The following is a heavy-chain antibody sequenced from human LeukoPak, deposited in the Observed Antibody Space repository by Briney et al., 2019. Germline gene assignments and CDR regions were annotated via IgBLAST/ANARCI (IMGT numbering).Heavy chain of an antibody. Sequence: PGGSLRLSCAASGFTFSNYWMSWVRQAPGKGLEWVANIKQDGSEKYVDSVRGRFTVSRDNADNSLYLQMNSLRAEDTAKYYCARDLSPMSSGSYYRSYYFDYWGQGTLVTVSS. CDR2: IKQDGSEK. J-gene: IGHJ4*02. CDR3: ARDLSPMSSGSYYRSYYFDY. CDR1: GFTFSNYW. V-gene: IGHV3-7*01. D-gene: IGHD1-26*01.